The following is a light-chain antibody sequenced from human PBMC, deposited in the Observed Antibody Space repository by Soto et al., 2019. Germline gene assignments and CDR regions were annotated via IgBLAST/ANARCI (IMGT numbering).Light chain of an antibody. CDR2: DVT. J-gene: IGLJ2*01. V-gene: IGLV2-11*01. CDR3: CSYAGSYTLV. CDR1: GSDVGGYNY. Sequence: QSALTQPRSVSGPPGQSVTISCTGTGSDVGGYNYVSWYQQHPGKAPKLMINDVTKRPSGVPDRFSGSKSGNTASLTISGLQAEDEADYYCCSYAGSYTLVFGGGTKLTVL.